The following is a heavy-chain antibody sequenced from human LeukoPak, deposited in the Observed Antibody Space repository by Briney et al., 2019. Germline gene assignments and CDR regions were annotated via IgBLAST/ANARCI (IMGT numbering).Heavy chain of an antibody. Sequence: GGSLRLSCVASGFTFSNYGIHWVRQAPGKGLEWVAVISYDVGKKYYADSVKGRFTISRDNSKNTLYLQMNSLRAEDTAVYYCAKSHYYGSGSPYYYYMDVWGKGTTVTISS. CDR1: GFTFSNYG. CDR3: AKSHYYGSGSPYYYYMDV. J-gene: IGHJ6*03. V-gene: IGHV3-30*18. D-gene: IGHD3-10*01. CDR2: ISYDVGKK.